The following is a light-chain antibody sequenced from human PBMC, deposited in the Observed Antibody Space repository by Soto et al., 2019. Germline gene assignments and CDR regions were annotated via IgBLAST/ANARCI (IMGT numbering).Light chain of an antibody. CDR2: EVS. J-gene: IGLJ1*01. CDR1: SSDVGSYNR. CDR3: SSYTSSSTLYV. V-gene: IGLV2-18*02. Sequence: QSVLTQPPSVSGSPGQSVTISCTGTSSDVGSYNRVSWYQQPPGTAPKLMIYEVSNRPSGVPDRFSGSKSGNTASLTISGLQAEDEADYHCSSYTSSSTLYVFGTGTKVTVL.